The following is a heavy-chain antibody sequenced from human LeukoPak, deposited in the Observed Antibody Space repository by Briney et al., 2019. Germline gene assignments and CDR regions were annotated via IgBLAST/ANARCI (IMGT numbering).Heavy chain of an antibody. D-gene: IGHD2-15*01. Sequence: GASVKVSCKASGYTFTSYYMHWVRQAPGQGLDWMGIINPSGGSTSYAQKFQGRVTMTRGTSTRTVYMELSSLRSEDTAVYYCARVSGYCSGGSCYGLPSHGMDVWGQGTTVTVSS. J-gene: IGHJ6*02. CDR2: INPSGGST. CDR3: ARVSGYCSGGSCYGLPSHGMDV. V-gene: IGHV1-46*01. CDR1: GYTFTSYY.